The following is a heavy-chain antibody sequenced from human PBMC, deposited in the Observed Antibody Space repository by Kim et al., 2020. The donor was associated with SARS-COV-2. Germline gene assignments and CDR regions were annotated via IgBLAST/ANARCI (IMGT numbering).Heavy chain of an antibody. J-gene: IGHJ4*02. V-gene: IGHV3-43*01. CDR2: ISWDGGST. D-gene: IGHD5-12*01. CDR3: AKDGGGDGYNYLDY. CDR1: GFTFDDYT. Sequence: GGSLRLSCAASGFTFDDYTMHWVRQAPGKGLEWVSLISWDGGSTYYADSVKGRFTISRDNSKNSLYLQMNSLRTEDTALYYCAKDGGGDGYNYLDYWGQGTLATVSS.